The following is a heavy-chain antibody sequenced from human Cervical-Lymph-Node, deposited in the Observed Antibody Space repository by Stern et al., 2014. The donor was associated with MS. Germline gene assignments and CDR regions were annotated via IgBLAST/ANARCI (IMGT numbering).Heavy chain of an antibody. CDR1: GGTLRNYA. D-gene: IGHD5-24*01. CDR3: ARQFRPYFYGFDV. J-gene: IGHJ6*02. CDR2: IIPILGSA. Sequence: QVQLVQSGAEVKKPGSSVKVSCKASGGTLRNYAISWGRQAPGQGLEWMGGIIPILGSANYAQDFQDRVTITADESTTTAYMELSSLRSDDTAVYYCARQFRPYFYGFDVWGHGTTVTVSS. V-gene: IGHV1-69*11.